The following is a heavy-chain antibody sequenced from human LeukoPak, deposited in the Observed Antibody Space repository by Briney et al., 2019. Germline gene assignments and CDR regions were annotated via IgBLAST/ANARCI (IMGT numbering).Heavy chain of an antibody. V-gene: IGHV3-30-3*01. CDR3: ASGRWLQLPSVC. Sequence: GGSLRLSCAASGFTFSSYAMHWVRQAPGKGLEWVAVISYDGSNKYYADSVKGRFTISRDNSKNTLYLQMNSLRAEDTAVYYCASGRWLQLPSVCWGQGTLVTVSS. J-gene: IGHJ4*02. CDR2: ISYDGSNK. CDR1: GFTFSSYA. D-gene: IGHD5-24*01.